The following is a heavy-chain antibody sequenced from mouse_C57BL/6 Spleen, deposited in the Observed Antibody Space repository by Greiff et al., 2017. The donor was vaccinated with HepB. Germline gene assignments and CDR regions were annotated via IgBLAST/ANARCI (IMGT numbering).Heavy chain of an antibody. D-gene: IGHD2-5*01. V-gene: IGHV1-4*01. J-gene: IGHJ3*01. Sequence: VQLQQSGADLARPGASVKMSCKASGYTFTSYTMHWVKQRPGQGLEWIGYINPSSGYTKYNQKFKDKATLTADKSSSTAYMQLSSLTSEDSAVYYCARKSNYAWFAYWGQGTLVTVSA. CDR3: ARKSNYAWFAY. CDR1: GYTFTSYT. CDR2: INPSSGYT.